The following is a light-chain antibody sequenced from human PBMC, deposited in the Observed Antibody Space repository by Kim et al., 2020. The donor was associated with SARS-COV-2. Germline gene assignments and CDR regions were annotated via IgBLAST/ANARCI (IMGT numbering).Light chain of an antibody. V-gene: IGKV1-27*01. Sequence: DIQMTQSPSSLSASVGDRVTITCRASQDISNYVVWYQQKPGKVPKVLIYAASALHSGVPSRFSDGGFGTDFTLTISSLQPEDVATYYCQKYNAAPWTFGQGTEVDIK. J-gene: IGKJ1*01. CDR1: QDISNY. CDR3: QKYNAAPWT. CDR2: AAS.